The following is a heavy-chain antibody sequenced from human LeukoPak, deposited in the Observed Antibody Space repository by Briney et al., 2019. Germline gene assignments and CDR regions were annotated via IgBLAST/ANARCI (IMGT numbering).Heavy chain of an antibody. D-gene: IGHD2-15*01. CDR3: AKDRDIVVVVAGSGFGP. CDR1: GFTFSSYA. V-gene: IGHV3-23*01. J-gene: IGHJ5*02. CDR2: ISGSGGST. Sequence: GGSLRLSCAASGFTFSSYAMSWVRQAPGKGLEWVSAISGSGGSTYYADSVKGRFTISRDNSKNTLYLQMNSLRAEDTAVYYCAKDRDIVVVVAGSGFGPWGQGTLVTVSS.